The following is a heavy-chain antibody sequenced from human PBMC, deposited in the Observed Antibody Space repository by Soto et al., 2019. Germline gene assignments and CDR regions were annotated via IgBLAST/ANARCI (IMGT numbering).Heavy chain of an antibody. Sequence: ASVKVSCKASGYTFTSYAMHWVRQAPGQRLEWMGWINAGNGNTKYSQKFQGRVTITRDTSASTAYIELSSLRSEDTAVYYCARSIVVVTALDYWGQGTLVTVSS. V-gene: IGHV1-3*01. CDR3: ARSIVVVTALDY. D-gene: IGHD2-21*02. CDR2: INAGNGNT. CDR1: GYTFTSYA. J-gene: IGHJ4*02.